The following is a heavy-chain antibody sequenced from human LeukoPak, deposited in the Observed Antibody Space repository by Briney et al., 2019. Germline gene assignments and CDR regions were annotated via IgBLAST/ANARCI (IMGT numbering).Heavy chain of an antibody. J-gene: IGHJ6*03. Sequence: TGGSLRLFCSASGFPLNYYSMNWVRQAPGRGLAGVSSIGSSSGYIYYADSVKGRFTISRDNAKNSVYLHMNSLRAEDTAVYYCARAAAGSGNYYYYMDVWGKGTTVTVSS. V-gene: IGHV3-21*01. CDR3: ARAAAGSGNYYYYMDV. D-gene: IGHD6-13*01. CDR1: GFPLNYYS. CDR2: IGSSSGYI.